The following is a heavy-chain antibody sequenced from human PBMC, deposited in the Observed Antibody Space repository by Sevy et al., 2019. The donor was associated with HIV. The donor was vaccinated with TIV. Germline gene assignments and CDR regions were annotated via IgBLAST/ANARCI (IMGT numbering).Heavy chain of an antibody. CDR2: MKEDGSER. CDR3: VREGVGGYSYSLDC. CDR1: GFTFSSYW. D-gene: IGHD5-18*01. Sequence: GGSLRLSCAASGFTFSSYWMSWVRQAPGKGLEWVATMKEDGSERNYVDSVKGRFTISRDNAKNSLYLQMNSLRVEDTAVYYCVREGVGGYSYSLDCWGQGTLVTVSS. J-gene: IGHJ4*02. V-gene: IGHV3-7*01.